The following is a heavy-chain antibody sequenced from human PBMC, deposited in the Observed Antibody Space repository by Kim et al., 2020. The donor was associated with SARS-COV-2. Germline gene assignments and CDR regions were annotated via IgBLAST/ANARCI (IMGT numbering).Heavy chain of an antibody. D-gene: IGHD1-7*01. CDR2: IYYSGST. V-gene: IGHV4-59*08. Sequence: SETLSLTCTVSGGSISSYYWSWIRQPPGKGLEWIGFIYYSGSTNHNPSLKSRVSMSVDTSKNQFSLKLTSVTAADTAVYYCARPLRNWNSDAFDIWGQG. J-gene: IGHJ3*02. CDR1: GGSISSYY. CDR3: ARPLRNWNSDAFDI.